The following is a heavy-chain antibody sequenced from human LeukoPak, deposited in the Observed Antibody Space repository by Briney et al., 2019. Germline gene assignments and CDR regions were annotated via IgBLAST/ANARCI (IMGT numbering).Heavy chain of an antibody. J-gene: IGHJ4*02. V-gene: IGHV3-49*04. Sequence: GVLRLSCTASGFTFGDYAMSWVRQAPGKGLDWVGFIRSKAYGGTTEYAASVKGRFTISRDDSKSIAYLQMNSLKTEDTAVYYCTRGRMYYDILTGYYNVPAFDYWGQGTLVTVSS. CDR2: IRSKAYGGTT. CDR3: TRGRMYYDILTGYYNVPAFDY. D-gene: IGHD3-9*01. CDR1: GFTFGDYA.